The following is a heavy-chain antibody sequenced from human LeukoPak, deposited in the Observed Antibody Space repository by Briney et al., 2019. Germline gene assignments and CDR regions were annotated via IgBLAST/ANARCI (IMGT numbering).Heavy chain of an antibody. V-gene: IGHV3-30*04. Sequence: GGSLRLSCAASGFTFSSYAMHWVRQAPGKGLEWVAVISYDGSNKYYADSVKGRFTISRDNSKNTLYLQMNSLRAEDTAVYYCARVGSSGWYHYYYMDVWGKGTTVTVSS. CDR3: ARVGSSGWYHYYYMDV. CDR1: GFTFSSYA. CDR2: ISYDGSNK. D-gene: IGHD6-19*01. J-gene: IGHJ6*03.